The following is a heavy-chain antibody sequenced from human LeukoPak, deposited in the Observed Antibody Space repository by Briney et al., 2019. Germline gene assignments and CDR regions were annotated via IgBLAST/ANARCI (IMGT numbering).Heavy chain of an antibody. V-gene: IGHV4-4*02. D-gene: IGHD4-17*01. CDR3: ARAVTTWVDAFDI. J-gene: IGHJ3*02. CDR1: GGFISSSNW. Sequence: SETLSLTCAVSGGFISSSNWWSWVRQPPGKGLEWIGEIYHSGSTNYNPSLKSRVTISVDKSKNQFSLKLSSVTAADTAVYYCARAVTTWVDAFDIWGQGTMVTVSS. CDR2: IYHSGST.